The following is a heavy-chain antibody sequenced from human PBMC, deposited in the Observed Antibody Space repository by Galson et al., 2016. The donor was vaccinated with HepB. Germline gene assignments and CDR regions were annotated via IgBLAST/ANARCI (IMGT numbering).Heavy chain of an antibody. CDR2: IYPGDSDT. D-gene: IGHD2-21*01. J-gene: IGHJ4*02. V-gene: IGHV5-51*01. CDR1: GYSLSGYW. Sequence: QSGAAVKKPGESLTISCKGSGYSLSGYWIGWVRQMPGKGLEWMGIIYPGDSDTPYTPSFQGQVTISAEKSISTAYLQWSSLKASDTAMYYCARHTYSTLSYFDYWGQGALVTVSP. CDR3: ARHTYSTLSYFDY.